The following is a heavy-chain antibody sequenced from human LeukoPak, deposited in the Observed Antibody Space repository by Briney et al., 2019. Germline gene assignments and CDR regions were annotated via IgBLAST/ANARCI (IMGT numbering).Heavy chain of an antibody. J-gene: IGHJ6*03. Sequence: GGSLRLSCAASGFTFSSYGMNWVRQAPGKGLEWVSVIYSGGSTYYADSVKGRFTIPRDNSKNTLYLQMNSLRAEDTAVYYCAFITMIVVDVPSEGPYYYYYMDVWGKGTTVTISS. CDR3: AFITMIVVDVPSEGPYYYYYMDV. V-gene: IGHV3-66*01. CDR1: GFTFSSYG. CDR2: IYSGGST. D-gene: IGHD3-22*01.